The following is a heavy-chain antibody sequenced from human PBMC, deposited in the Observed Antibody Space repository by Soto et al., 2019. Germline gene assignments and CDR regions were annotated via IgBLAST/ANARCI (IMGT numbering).Heavy chain of an antibody. Sequence: ASVKVSRKASGYTFSNLGLSWVRQAPGQGLEWMGWISTYSGDTKYAQKFQGRVTMTTDTSTTTAYLELRSLRSDDTAVYYCARHHGPTTSENWFDPWGQGTLVTVSS. J-gene: IGHJ5*02. CDR1: GYTFSNLG. D-gene: IGHD5-12*01. CDR2: ISTYSGDT. CDR3: ARHHGPTTSENWFDP. V-gene: IGHV1-18*01.